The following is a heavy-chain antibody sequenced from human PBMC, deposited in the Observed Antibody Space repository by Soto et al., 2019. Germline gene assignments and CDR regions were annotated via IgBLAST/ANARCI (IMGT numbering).Heavy chain of an antibody. D-gene: IGHD2-15*01. CDR1: GGSISSYY. CDR3: ARDIVVVVAATPVVAFDI. Sequence: SETLSLTCTVSGGSISSYYWSWIRQPAGKGPEWIGRIYTSGSTNYNPSLKSRVTMSVDTSKNQFSLKLSSVTAADTAVYYCARDIVVVVAATPVVAFDIWGQGTMVTVS. V-gene: IGHV4-4*07. J-gene: IGHJ3*02. CDR2: IYTSGST.